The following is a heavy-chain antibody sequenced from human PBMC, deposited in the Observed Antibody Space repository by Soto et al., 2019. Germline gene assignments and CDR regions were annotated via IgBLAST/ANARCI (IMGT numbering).Heavy chain of an antibody. CDR3: AISQDRGGRTTFIY. V-gene: IGHV3-11*03. CDR2: ISSSSSYT. CDR1: GFTFSDYY. Sequence: GGSLRLSCAASGFTFSDYYMSWIRQAPGKGLEWVSYISSSSSYTNYADSVKGRFTISRDNAKNSLYLQMNSLRAEDTALYYCAISQDRGGRTTFIYWGQGTQVTVSS. J-gene: IGHJ4*02. D-gene: IGHD3-16*01.